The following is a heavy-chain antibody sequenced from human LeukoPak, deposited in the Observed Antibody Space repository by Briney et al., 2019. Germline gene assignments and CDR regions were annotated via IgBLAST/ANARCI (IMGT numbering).Heavy chain of an antibody. CDR1: GGSFSGYY. J-gene: IGHJ4*02. CDR2: INHSGST. D-gene: IGHD1-1*01. Sequence: SETLSLTCAVYGGSFSGYYWSWIRQPPGKGLEWIGEINHSGSTNYNPSLKSRVTISVDTSKNQFSLKLSSVTAADTAVYYCARGWVRVDYWGQGPWSPSPQ. CDR3: ARGWVRVDY. V-gene: IGHV4-34*01.